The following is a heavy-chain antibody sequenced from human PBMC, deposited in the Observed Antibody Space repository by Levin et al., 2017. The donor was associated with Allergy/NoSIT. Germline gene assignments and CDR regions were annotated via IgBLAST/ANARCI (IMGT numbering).Heavy chain of an antibody. CDR2: ISWNSGSI. Sequence: SLKISCAASGFTFDDYAMHWVRPAPGKGLEWVSGISWNSGSIGYADSVKGRSTISRDNAKNSLSLQMNSLRTEDTALYYCARDDIGLPDAFDIWGQGTMVIVSS. CDR1: GFTFDDYA. D-gene: IGHD3-10*01. V-gene: IGHV3-9*01. J-gene: IGHJ3*02. CDR3: ARDDIGLPDAFDI.